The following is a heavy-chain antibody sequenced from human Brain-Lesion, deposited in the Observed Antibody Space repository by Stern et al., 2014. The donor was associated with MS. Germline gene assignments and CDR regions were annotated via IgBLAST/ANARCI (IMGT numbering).Heavy chain of an antibody. CDR1: GFTFSTDW. Sequence: EVQLVESGGDLVQPGGSLRLSCTASGFTFSTDWRHWVRQAPGKGLVRVSRINGDGSRTSYADSVKGRFTISRDNAKNTLYVQMNSLRVEDTAVYYCARAHVDTWDWFDPWGQGTLVTVSS. CDR2: INGDGSRT. CDR3: ARAHVDTWDWFDP. V-gene: IGHV3-74*02. D-gene: IGHD5-18*01. J-gene: IGHJ5*02.